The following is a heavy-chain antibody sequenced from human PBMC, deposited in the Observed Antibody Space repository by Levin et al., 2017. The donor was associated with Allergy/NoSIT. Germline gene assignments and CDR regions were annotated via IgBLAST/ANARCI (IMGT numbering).Heavy chain of an antibody. J-gene: IGHJ4*02. CDR2: IYYSGST. V-gene: IGHV4-39*01. Sequence: SETLSLTCTVSGGSISSSSYYWGWIRQPPGKGLEWIGSIYYSGSTYYNPSLKSRVTISVDTSKNQFSLKLSSVTAADTAVYYCARHEAAGYCSSTSCYGFDYWGQGTLVTVSS. D-gene: IGHD2-2*01. CDR1: GGSISSSSYY. CDR3: ARHEAAGYCSSTSCYGFDY.